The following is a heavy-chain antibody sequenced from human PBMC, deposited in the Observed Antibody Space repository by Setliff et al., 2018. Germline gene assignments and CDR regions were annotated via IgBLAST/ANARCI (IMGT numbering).Heavy chain of an antibody. CDR2: ISSSGNTI. J-gene: IGHJ6*02. CDR3: ARDPGGGHPSYYGMDV. Sequence: PGGSLRLSCAASGFTFSNYEMDWVRQAPGKGLEWISFISSSGNTIYYIDSVKGRFTISRDNTKASLYLQMNSLRPEDTAVYYCARDPGGGHPSYYGMDVWGQGTLVTVSS. CDR1: GFTFSNYE. V-gene: IGHV3-48*03. D-gene: IGHD2-15*01.